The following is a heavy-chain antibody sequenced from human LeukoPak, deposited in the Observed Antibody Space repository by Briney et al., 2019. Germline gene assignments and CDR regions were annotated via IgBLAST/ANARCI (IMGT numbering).Heavy chain of an antibody. CDR2: INHSGST. Sequence: SETLSLTCAVYGGSFSGYYWSWIRQPPGKGLEWIGEINHSGSTNYNPSLKSRVTISVDTSKNQFSLKLSSVTAADTAVYYCARGRGSSSTPRSWGQGTLVTVSS. V-gene: IGHV4-34*01. CDR1: GGSFSGYY. J-gene: IGHJ5*02. D-gene: IGHD6-6*01. CDR3: ARGRGSSSTPRS.